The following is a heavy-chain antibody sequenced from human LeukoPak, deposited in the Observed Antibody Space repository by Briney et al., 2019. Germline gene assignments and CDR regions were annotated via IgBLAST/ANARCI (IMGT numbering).Heavy chain of an antibody. CDR3: ARGRDRSKAGDH. Sequence: SEALSLTCAVYGGSCDDYYCSWLRQPPGKGLEWIGEIHPSGIFYYNSSLLSRVTISIDTSKSQFSLRLTSVTAADTAFYYCARGRDRSKAGDHWGQGSLVTVSS. CDR2: IHPSGIF. V-gene: IGHV4-34*01. J-gene: IGHJ4*02. CDR1: GGSCDDYY. D-gene: IGHD5-24*01.